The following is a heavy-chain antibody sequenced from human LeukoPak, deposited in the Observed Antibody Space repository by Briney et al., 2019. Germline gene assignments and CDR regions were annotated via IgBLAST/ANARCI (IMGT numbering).Heavy chain of an antibody. Sequence: SETLSLTCAVYGGSFSGYYWSWIRQPPGKGLEWIGEINHSGSTNYNPSLKSRVTISVDTSKNQFSLKLSSVTAADTAVYYCARVRVVVVRAFDIWGQGTMVTVSS. J-gene: IGHJ3*02. D-gene: IGHD2-15*01. V-gene: IGHV4-34*01. CDR1: GGSFSGYY. CDR3: ARVRVVVVRAFDI. CDR2: INHSGST.